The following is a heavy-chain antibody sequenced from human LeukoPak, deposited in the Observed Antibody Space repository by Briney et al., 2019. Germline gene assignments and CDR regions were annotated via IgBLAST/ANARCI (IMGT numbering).Heavy chain of an antibody. D-gene: IGHD3-3*01. CDR1: GYTFTSYD. CDR3: ARDLPDDNYDFWSGYYTRGGWFDP. Sequence: GASVKVSCKASGYTFTSYDINWVRQATGQGLEWMGWMNPNSGNTGYAQKFQGRVTMTRNTSISTAYMELSSLRSEDTAVYYCARDLPDDNYDFWSGYYTRGGWFDPWGQGTLVTVSS. CDR2: MNPNSGNT. V-gene: IGHV1-8*01. J-gene: IGHJ5*02.